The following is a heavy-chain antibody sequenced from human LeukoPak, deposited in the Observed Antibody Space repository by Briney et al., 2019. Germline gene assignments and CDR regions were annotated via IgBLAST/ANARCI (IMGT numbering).Heavy chain of an antibody. CDR3: ARGRDGYTWGAFDI. Sequence: PSETLSLTCTVSGGSISSDSYYWSWIRQPPGEGLEEIGSFHGGLIFYKSSLTSRVTISVDTSKNQFSLKLSSVTAADTAVYYCARGRDGYTWGAFDIWGQGTMVTVSS. D-gene: IGHD5-24*01. J-gene: IGHJ3*02. V-gene: IGHV4-39*07. CDR2: FHGGLI. CDR1: GGSISSDSYY.